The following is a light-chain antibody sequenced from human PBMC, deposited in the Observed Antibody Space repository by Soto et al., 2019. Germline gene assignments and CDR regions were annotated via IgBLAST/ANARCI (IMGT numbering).Light chain of an antibody. Sequence: EIVRTQSPATLSVSPGERATRSGLASQSVSSNLAWYQQKPGQSHRLLIYGAYSRATGIPDRFSGSGSGTDFTLTISRLEPEDFAVFYCQQYDSLPITFGQGTRLEIK. CDR3: QQYDSLPIT. CDR1: QSVSSN. J-gene: IGKJ5*01. CDR2: GAY. V-gene: IGKV3-20*01.